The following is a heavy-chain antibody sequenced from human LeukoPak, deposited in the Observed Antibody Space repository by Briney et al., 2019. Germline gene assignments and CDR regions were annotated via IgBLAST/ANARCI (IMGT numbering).Heavy chain of an antibody. CDR2: IYPGDSDT. CDR1: GYRFTSYW. J-gene: IGHJ3*02. CDR3: ARRGRIDVFDI. Sequence: GESLKISCKGSGYRFTSYWIGWVRQMPGKGLEWIAIIYPGDSDTRYSPSFQGQVTISADKSISTAYLQWSSLKASDTAMYYCARRGRIDVFDIWGQGTMVTVSS. V-gene: IGHV5-51*01.